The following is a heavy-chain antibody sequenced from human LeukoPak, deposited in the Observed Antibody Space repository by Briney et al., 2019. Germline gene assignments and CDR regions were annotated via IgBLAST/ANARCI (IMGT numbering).Heavy chain of an antibody. CDR3: ATAPLYGDYLIH. CDR2: IIPIFGTA. V-gene: IGHV1-69*13. D-gene: IGHD4-17*01. Sequence: EASVKVSCKASGGTFSSYAISWVRQAPGQGLEWMGGIIPIFGTANYAQKFQGRVTITADESTSTAYMELSSLRSEDTAVYYCATAPLYGDYLIHWGQGTLVTVSS. J-gene: IGHJ4*02. CDR1: GGTFSSYA.